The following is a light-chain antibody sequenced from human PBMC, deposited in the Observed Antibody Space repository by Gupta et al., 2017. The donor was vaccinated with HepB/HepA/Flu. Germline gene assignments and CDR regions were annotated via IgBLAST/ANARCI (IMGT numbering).Light chain of an antibody. Sequence: DIQLTQSPSSVAASVGDRVTITCRASQDINTYLAWYQQKPGKAPKLLIYAASSLQSGVPSRFSGRGSGTDFTLSISSLQPGDLATYYCQRANRFPLTFGGGTKVEIK. CDR3: QRANRFPLT. CDR2: AAS. CDR1: QDINTY. V-gene: IGKV1-12*01. J-gene: IGKJ4*01.